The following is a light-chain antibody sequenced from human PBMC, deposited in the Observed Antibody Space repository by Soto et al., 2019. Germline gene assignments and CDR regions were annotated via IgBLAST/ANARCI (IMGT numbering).Light chain of an antibody. V-gene: IGLV2-8*01. CDR2: EGS. CDR1: YSDIGDYNY. J-gene: IGLJ2*01. Sequence: QSALTQPPSASGSPGQSVTISCAGTYSDIGDYNYVSWYQQHPGKVPKLIISEGSKRPSGVRDRFAGSKSGYTASLTVSDLQPADEAVYYCSSYSGTNSNVIFGGGTKLTVL. CDR3: SSYSGTNSNVI.